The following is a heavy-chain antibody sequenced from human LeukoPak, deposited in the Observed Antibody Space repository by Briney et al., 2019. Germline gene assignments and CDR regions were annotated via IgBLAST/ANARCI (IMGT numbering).Heavy chain of an antibody. CDR1: GFTFSSYA. Sequence: GGSLRLSCAASGFTFSSYAISWVRQAPGKGLEWVSAISGSAATTYYADSVKGRFTISRDNSKNTLYVQMDSLRGDDTAVYYCAKNGKYQLLGSWCDSWGQGTLVTVSS. D-gene: IGHD2-2*01. J-gene: IGHJ5*01. CDR3: AKNGKYQLLGSWCDS. CDR2: ISGSAATT. V-gene: IGHV3-23*01.